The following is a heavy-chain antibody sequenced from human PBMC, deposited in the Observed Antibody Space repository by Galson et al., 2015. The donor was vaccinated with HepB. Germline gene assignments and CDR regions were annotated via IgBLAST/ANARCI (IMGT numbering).Heavy chain of an antibody. CDR1: GFTFSDYY. J-gene: IGHJ3*02. V-gene: IGHV3-11*06. Sequence: SLRLSCAASGFTFSDYYMSWIRQAPGKGLEWVSYISSSSSYTNYADSVKGRFTISRDNAKNSLYLQMNSLRAEDTAVYYCARAGTYSSSKDAFDIWGQGTMVTVSS. CDR3: ARAGTYSSSKDAFDI. D-gene: IGHD6-13*01. CDR2: ISSSSSYT.